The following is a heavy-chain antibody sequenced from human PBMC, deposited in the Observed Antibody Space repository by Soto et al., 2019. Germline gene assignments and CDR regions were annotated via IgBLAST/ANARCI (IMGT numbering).Heavy chain of an antibody. D-gene: IGHD3-3*01. V-gene: IGHV3-7*01. CDR3: ARVWSGYYSYYYYYYMDV. CDR2: IKQDGSEK. J-gene: IGHJ6*03. CDR1: GFTFSSYW. Sequence: GGSLRLSCAASGFTFSSYWMSWVRQAPGKGLEWVANIKQDGSEKYYVDSVKGRFTISRDNAKNSLYLQMNSLRAEDTAVYYCARVWSGYYSYYYYYYMDVWGKGTTVTVSS.